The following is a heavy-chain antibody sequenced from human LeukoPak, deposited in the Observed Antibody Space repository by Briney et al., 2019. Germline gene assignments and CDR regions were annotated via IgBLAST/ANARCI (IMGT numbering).Heavy chain of an antibody. Sequence: GGSLRLSCVVSGFTFSSYEMNWVRQAPGKGLEWVSYISSSGSTIYYEDSVKDRFTISRDNAKNSLYLQMNSLRAEDTAVYYCARDYRDSSGYRAFDIWGQGTMVTVSS. J-gene: IGHJ3*02. CDR3: ARDYRDSSGYRAFDI. CDR1: GFTFSSYE. D-gene: IGHD3-22*01. V-gene: IGHV3-48*03. CDR2: ISSSGSTI.